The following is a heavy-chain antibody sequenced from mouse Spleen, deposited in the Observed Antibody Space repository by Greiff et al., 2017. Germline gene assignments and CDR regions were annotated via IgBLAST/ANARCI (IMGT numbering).Heavy chain of an antibody. CDR3: ASSTVVDAMDY. Sequence: EVQGVESGGDLVKPGGSLKLSCAASGFTFSSYGMSWVRQTPDKRLEWVATISSGGSYTYYPDSVKGRFTISRDNAKNTLYLQMSSLKSEDTAMYYCASSTVVDAMDYWGQGTSVTVSS. V-gene: IGHV5-6*01. CDR2: ISSGGSYT. D-gene: IGHD1-1*01. J-gene: IGHJ4*01. CDR1: GFTFSSYG.